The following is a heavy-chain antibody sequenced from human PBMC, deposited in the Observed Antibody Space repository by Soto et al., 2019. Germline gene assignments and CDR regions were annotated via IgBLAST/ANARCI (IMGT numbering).Heavy chain of an antibody. CDR2: FYSGGST. V-gene: IGHV3-66*01. CDR1: GLTVSSKY. CDR3: ARDRGLEAARGSDY. J-gene: IGHJ4*02. Sequence: AGGSLRLPCAAPGLTVSSKYYSWVRQPPWKGLEWVSVFYSGGSTYYADSVKGRFTISRDNSKNTLYLQMNSLRAEDTAVYYCARDRGLEAARGSDYWGQGTLVTVSS. D-gene: IGHD6-6*01.